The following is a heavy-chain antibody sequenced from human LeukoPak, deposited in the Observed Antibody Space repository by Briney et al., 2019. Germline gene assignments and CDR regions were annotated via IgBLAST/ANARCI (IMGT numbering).Heavy chain of an antibody. Sequence: SETLSLTCTVSGGSISSYYWSWIRQPPGRGLEWIAYIHYSGSAAYNPSLKSRVTISRDMSTNQFSLKMTSVTAADTAVYFCARDMGAPDYGSYSVDYWGQGTLVTVSS. CDR1: GGSISSYY. V-gene: IGHV4-59*01. CDR2: IHYSGSA. D-gene: IGHD4-23*01. CDR3: ARDMGAPDYGSYSVDY. J-gene: IGHJ4*02.